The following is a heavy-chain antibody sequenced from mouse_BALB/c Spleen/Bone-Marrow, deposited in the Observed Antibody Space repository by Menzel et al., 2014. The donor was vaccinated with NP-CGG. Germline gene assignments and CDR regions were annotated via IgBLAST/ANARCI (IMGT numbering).Heavy chain of an antibody. CDR3: ARSGSSSGYFDY. J-gene: IGHJ2*01. CDR2: ISSGSSTI. V-gene: IGHV5-17*02. CDR1: GFTFSSFA. D-gene: IGHD1-1*01. Sequence: EVQLQQSGGGLVQPGGSRKLSCAASGFTFSSFAMHWVRQAPEKGLEWVAYISSGSSTIYYADTVMGRFTISRDNPKNTLFLKMTSLRSEDTAMYCCARSGSSSGYFDYWGQGTTLTVSS.